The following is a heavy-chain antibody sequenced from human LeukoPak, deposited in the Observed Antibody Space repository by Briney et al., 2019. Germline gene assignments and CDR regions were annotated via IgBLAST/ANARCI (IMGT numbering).Heavy chain of an antibody. CDR1: GFTFSSYS. CDR3: ARSSSWYGYYYYGMDV. J-gene: IGHJ6*02. V-gene: IGHV3-48*01. CDR2: ISSSSSTI. Sequence: PGGSLRLSCASSGFTFSSYSMNWVRQAPGKGLEWVSYISSSSSTIYYADSVKGRFTISRDNAKNSLYLQMNSLRAEDKAVYYYARSSSWYGYYYYGMDVWGQGTRVTVSS. D-gene: IGHD6-13*01.